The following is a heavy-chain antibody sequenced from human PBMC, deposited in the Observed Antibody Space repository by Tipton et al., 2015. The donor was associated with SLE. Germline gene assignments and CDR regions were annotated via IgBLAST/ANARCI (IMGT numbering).Heavy chain of an antibody. V-gene: IGHV4-34*01. Sequence: TLSLTCAVYGGSFNGYSWSWIRQPPGKGLEWIGEINDSGITDYKSSLKSRVTISLDTSKNQLSLKLTSVTAADTAVYYCARYTWDDIDYWGQGTLVTVSS. D-gene: IGHD1-20*01. CDR2: INDSGIT. CDR3: ARYTWDDIDY. J-gene: IGHJ4*02. CDR1: GGSFNGYS.